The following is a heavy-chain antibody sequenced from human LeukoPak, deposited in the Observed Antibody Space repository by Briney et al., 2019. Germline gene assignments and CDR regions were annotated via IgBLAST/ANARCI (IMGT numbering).Heavy chain of an antibody. Sequence: SSETLSLTCAVYGGSFSGYYWSWIRQPPGKGLEWIGEINHSGSTNYNPSLKSRVTISVDTSKNQFSLKLSSVTAADTAGYYCARGGYSYVVDYWGQGTLVTVSS. J-gene: IGHJ4*02. CDR3: ARGGYSYVVDY. V-gene: IGHV4-34*01. CDR2: INHSGST. CDR1: GGSFSGYY. D-gene: IGHD5-18*01.